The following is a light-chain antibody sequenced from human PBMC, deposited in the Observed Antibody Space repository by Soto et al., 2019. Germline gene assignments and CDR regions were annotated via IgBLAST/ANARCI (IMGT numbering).Light chain of an antibody. CDR1: TSDVGSYVL. CDR3: CSYAGSSTV. CDR2: EGS. Sequence: QSALTQPASVSGSPGQSITISCSGTTSDVGSYVLVSWYQQHPGKAPKLLIYEGSKRPSGVSNRFSGSKSGNTASLTISGLQAEDEADYYCCSYAGSSTVFGGGTQLTVL. J-gene: IGLJ2*01. V-gene: IGLV2-23*01.